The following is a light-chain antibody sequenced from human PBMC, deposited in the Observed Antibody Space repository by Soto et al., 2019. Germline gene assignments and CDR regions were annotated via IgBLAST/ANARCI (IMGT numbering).Light chain of an antibody. Sequence: IQLTQSPSSLSASVGNRVTITCRASQGISRWLAWYQQKPGKAPNLLIYDASTLESGVPSRFSGSGSGTEFTLTISNLQPDDFATYYYQQYNSYLWTFGQGTKV. CDR1: QGISRW. J-gene: IGKJ1*01. CDR2: DAS. V-gene: IGKV1-5*01. CDR3: QQYNSYLWT.